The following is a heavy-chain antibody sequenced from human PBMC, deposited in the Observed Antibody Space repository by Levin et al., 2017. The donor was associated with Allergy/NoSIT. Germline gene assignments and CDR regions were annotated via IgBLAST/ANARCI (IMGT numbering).Heavy chain of an antibody. CDR2: ISSSSSYI. D-gene: IGHD3-10*01. CDR1: GFTFSSYS. J-gene: IGHJ4*02. V-gene: IGHV3-21*01. CDR3: ARDTPTYYYGSGSRNFDY. Sequence: GGSLRLSCAASGFTFSSYSMNWVRQAPGKGLEWVSSISSSSSYIYYADSVKGRFTISRDNAKNSLYLQMNSLRAEDTAVYYCARDTPTYYYGSGSRNFDYWGQGTLVTVSS.